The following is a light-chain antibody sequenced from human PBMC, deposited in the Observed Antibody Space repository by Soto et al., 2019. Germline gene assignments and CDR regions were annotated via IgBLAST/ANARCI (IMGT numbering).Light chain of an antibody. CDR1: QSLLHSNGYNY. J-gene: IGKJ1*01. V-gene: IGKV2-28*01. Sequence: DIVMTQSPLSLPVTPGEPASISCRSSQSLLHSNGYNYLDWYLQKPGQSPQLLIYLGSNRASGVPERFSGSGSGTDFTLKISRLEAEDVGVYYCMQALQTPATFGQGTKVEIK. CDR2: LGS. CDR3: MQALQTPAT.